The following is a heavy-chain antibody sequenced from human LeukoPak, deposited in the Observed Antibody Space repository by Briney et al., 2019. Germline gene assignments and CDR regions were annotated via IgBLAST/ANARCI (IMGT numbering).Heavy chain of an antibody. CDR1: GGSISSGDYY. J-gene: IGHJ4*02. CDR2: IYYRGST. Sequence: SETLSLTCTVSGGSISSGDYYWSWIRQPPGKGLEWIGDIYYRGSTNYNPSPKSRITISVDTSKNQFSLKLSSVTAADTAVYYCASYYGSGTYYSPYFFDYWGQGILVTVSS. D-gene: IGHD3-10*01. V-gene: IGHV4-30-4*01. CDR3: ASYYGSGTYYSPYFFDY.